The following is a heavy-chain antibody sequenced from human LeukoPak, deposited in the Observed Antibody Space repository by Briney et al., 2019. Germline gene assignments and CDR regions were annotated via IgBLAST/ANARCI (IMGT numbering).Heavy chain of an antibody. CDR2: INSDGSST. CDR3: ARDYGDYVCDAFDI. Sequence: GGSLRLSCAASGYTFSSYWMHWVRQAPGKGLVWVSRINSDGSSTSYADSVKGRFTISRDNAKNTLYLQMNSLRAEDTAVYCCARDYGDYVCDAFDIWGQGTMVTVSS. V-gene: IGHV3-74*01. CDR1: GYTFSSYW. J-gene: IGHJ3*02. D-gene: IGHD4-17*01.